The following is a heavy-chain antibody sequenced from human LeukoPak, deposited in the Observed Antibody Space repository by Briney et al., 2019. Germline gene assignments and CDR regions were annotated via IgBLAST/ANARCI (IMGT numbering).Heavy chain of an antibody. V-gene: IGHV4-39*01. Sequence: SETLSLTCIVSVGSISVSSYYWGWIRQPPGEWLGWMGSIYYSGSTYYNPSLRKGVTISVDTSNNQFSLKLSSVTDAHTAVYDCARVDWGSHWYFDLWGRGTLVTVSS. CDR2: IYYSGST. CDR3: ARVDWGSHWYFDL. J-gene: IGHJ2*01. D-gene: IGHD7-27*01. CDR1: VGSISVSSYY.